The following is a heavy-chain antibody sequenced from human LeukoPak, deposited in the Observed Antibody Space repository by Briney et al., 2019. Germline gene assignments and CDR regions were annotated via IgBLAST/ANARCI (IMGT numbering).Heavy chain of an antibody. CDR2: ISYDGSNK. CDR3: AKGGYCSGGSCYPLDY. Sequence: PGGSLRLSCAASGLTFSSYGMHWVRQAPGKGLEWVAVISYDGSNKYYADSVKGRFTISRDNSKNTLYLQMNSLRAEDTAVYYCAKGGYCSGGSCYPLDYWGQGTLVTVSS. V-gene: IGHV3-30*18. D-gene: IGHD2-15*01. CDR1: GLTFSSYG. J-gene: IGHJ4*02.